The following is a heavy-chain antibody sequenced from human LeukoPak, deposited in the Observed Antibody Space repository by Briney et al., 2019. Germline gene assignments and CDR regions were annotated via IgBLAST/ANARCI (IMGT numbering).Heavy chain of an antibody. D-gene: IGHD2-15*01. CDR1: GFTFSSYW. J-gene: IGHJ4*02. V-gene: IGHV3-74*01. CDR3: ARGPAVVVAATDY. CDR2: INSDGSST. Sequence: GGSLRLSCAASGFTFSSYWMHWVRQAPGKGLVWVPRINSDGSSTSYADSVKGRFTISRDNAKNTLYLQMNSLRAEDTAVYYCARGPAVVVAATDYWGQGTLVTVSS.